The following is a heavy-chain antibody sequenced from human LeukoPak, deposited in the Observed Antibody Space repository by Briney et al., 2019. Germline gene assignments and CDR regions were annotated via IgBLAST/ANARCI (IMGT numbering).Heavy chain of an antibody. CDR1: GGSVSSGNYY. Sequence: SETLSLTCTVSGGSVSSGNYYWSRIRQPPGKGLEWIGYIYYSGSANYNPSLKSRVTMSVDMSKNQFSLKLSSLTAADTAVYYCARDSAGLRYWGQGTLVIVSS. CDR3: ARDSAGLRY. CDR2: IYYSGSA. V-gene: IGHV4-61*01. J-gene: IGHJ4*02. D-gene: IGHD6-13*01.